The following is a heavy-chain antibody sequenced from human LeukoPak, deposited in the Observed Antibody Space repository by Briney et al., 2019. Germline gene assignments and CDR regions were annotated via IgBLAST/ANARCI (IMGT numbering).Heavy chain of an antibody. V-gene: IGHV1-69*05. J-gene: IGHJ4*02. Sequence: SVKVSCKASGGTFSSYAISWVRQAPGQGPEWMGGIISIFGTANYAQKFQGRVTITTDESTSTAYMELSSLRSEDTAVCYCARGLYSSSWYRFDYWGQGTLVTVSS. D-gene: IGHD6-13*01. CDR2: IISIFGTA. CDR1: GGTFSSYA. CDR3: ARGLYSSSWYRFDY.